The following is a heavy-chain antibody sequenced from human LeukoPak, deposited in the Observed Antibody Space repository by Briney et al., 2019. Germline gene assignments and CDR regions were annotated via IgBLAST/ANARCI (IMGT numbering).Heavy chain of an antibody. CDR2: IYSGGST. CDR1: GFTVSSNY. V-gene: IGHV3-66*01. J-gene: IGHJ6*02. D-gene: IGHD1-26*01. Sequence: GGSLTPSCAASGFTVSSNYMSWVRQAPGKGLEWVSVIYSGGSTYYADSVKGRFTISRDTSKNTLYLQMNSLRAEDTAVYYCARDTVGAIGYGMYVWGQGTTVTVSS. CDR3: ARDTVGAIGYGMYV.